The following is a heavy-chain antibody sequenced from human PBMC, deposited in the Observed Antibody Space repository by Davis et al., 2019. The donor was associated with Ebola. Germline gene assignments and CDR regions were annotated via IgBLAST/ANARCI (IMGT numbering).Heavy chain of an antibody. J-gene: IGHJ3*02. V-gene: IGHV3-33*01. Sequence: GGSLRLSCAASGFTFSSYGMHWVRQAPGKGLEWVAVIWYDGSNKYYADSVKGRFTISRDNSKNTLYLQMNSLRAEDTAVYYCARDRAIGVGAFDIWGQGTMVTVSS. CDR2: IWYDGSNK. CDR1: GFTFSSYG. CDR3: ARDRAIGVGAFDI.